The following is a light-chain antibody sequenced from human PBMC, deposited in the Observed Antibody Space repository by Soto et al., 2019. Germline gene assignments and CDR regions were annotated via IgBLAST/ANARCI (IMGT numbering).Light chain of an antibody. V-gene: IGKV1-5*01. CDR1: QTISNW. J-gene: IGKJ4*01. CDR2: DAS. Sequence: DIQMTQSPSTLSASVGDRVTITCRASQTISNWLAWYQQKPGKAPKVLIFDASTLDGGVPSRFSSRRSGTDFTLTISSLQPSDFATYYCQQYNTYPLTFGGGTKVEI. CDR3: QQYNTYPLT.